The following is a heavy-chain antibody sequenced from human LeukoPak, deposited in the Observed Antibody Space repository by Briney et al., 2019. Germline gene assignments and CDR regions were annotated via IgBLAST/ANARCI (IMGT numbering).Heavy chain of an antibody. D-gene: IGHD2-21*02. CDR1: GFTFSSYG. Sequence: GGSLRLFCAASGFTFSSYGVNWVRQAPGKGLEWVSSITSKSTHIYYADSLKGRFTISRDNTKNSLYLQMNSLRAEDTAVYYCARDSCGGDCYSGHDYWGQGTLVTVSS. CDR2: ITSKSTHI. CDR3: ARDSCGGDCYSGHDY. J-gene: IGHJ4*02. V-gene: IGHV3-21*01.